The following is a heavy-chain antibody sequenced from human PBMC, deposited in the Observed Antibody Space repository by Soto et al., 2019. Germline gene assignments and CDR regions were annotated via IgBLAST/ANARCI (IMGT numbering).Heavy chain of an antibody. CDR2: IYPGDSDT. D-gene: IGHD1-7*01. CDR1: GYSFTSYW. CDR3: ASAVVPTGTTYGMDV. V-gene: IGHV5-51*01. Sequence: PGESLKISCKGSGYSFTSYWIGWVRQMPGKGLEGMGIIYPGDSDTRYSPSFQGQVPIPPDKSISYAFPQRSSLEASDTALFYFASAVVPTGTTYGMDVWGQGTTVTVSS. J-gene: IGHJ6*02.